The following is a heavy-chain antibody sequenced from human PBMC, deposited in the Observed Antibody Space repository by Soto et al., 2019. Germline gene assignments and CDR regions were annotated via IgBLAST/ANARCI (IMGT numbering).Heavy chain of an antibody. D-gene: IGHD2-2*01. Sequence: QDQLVQSGAEVKKPGASVKVSCKASGYTFSSYGISWVRQAPGQGLEWLGWISASTSKTKYAQKFQGRGTMTIDRATSTVDMELRGLRSDVTAVSYYARVEADMSGHGFDPWGQGTLVTVSS. V-gene: IGHV1-18*01. J-gene: IGHJ5*02. CDR2: ISASTSKT. CDR1: GYTFSSYG. CDR3: ARVEADMSGHGFDP.